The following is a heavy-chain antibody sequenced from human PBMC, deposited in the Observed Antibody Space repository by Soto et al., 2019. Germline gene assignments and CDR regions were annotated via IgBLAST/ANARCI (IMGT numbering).Heavy chain of an antibody. V-gene: IGHV3-30-3*01. D-gene: IGHD6-13*01. J-gene: IGHJ6*02. CDR1: GFTFSSYA. Sequence: GGSLRLCCAASGFTFSSYAMHWVRQAPGKGLEWVAVISYDGSNKYYADSVKGRFTISRDNSKNTLYLQMNSLRAEDTAVYYFERDGERAADGTPDADSYYYYYGMDVWGQWTTVTVSS. CDR2: ISYDGSNK. CDR3: ERDGERAADGTPDADSYYYYYGMDV.